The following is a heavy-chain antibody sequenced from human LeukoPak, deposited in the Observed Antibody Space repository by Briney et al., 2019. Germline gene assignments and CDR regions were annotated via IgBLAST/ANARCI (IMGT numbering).Heavy chain of an antibody. Sequence: AGGSLRLSCAASGFTFSSYAMSWVRQAPGKGLGWVSAISGSGGSTYYADSVKGRFTISRDNSKNTLYLQMNSLRAEDTALYYCAKGYYDILTGYRHFDYWGQGTLVTVSS. CDR1: GFTFSSYA. J-gene: IGHJ4*02. V-gene: IGHV3-23*01. D-gene: IGHD3-9*01. CDR2: ISGSGGST. CDR3: AKGYYDILTGYRHFDY.